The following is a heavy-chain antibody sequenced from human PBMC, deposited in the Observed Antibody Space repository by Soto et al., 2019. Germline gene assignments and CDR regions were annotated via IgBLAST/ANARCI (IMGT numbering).Heavy chain of an antibody. CDR2: VSAYNGNT. Sequence: ASVKVSCKASGYTFTSYGISWVRQAPGQGLEWMGWVSAYNGNTNYAQKLQGRVTMTTETSTSTAYMELRSLRSDDTAVYYCARSLKLGDEFDYWGQGTLVTVSS. J-gene: IGHJ4*02. D-gene: IGHD7-27*01. CDR3: ARSLKLGDEFDY. V-gene: IGHV1-18*01. CDR1: GYTFTSYG.